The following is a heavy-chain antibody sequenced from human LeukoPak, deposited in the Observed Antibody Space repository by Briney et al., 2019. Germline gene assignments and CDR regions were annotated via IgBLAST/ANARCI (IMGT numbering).Heavy chain of an antibody. Sequence: PGGSLRLSCAASGFTFSSYAMSWVRQAPGKGLEWVSGISWNSGSIGYADSVKGRFTISRDNAKNSLYLQMNSLRAEDTALYYCAKVGYYDSSGYYLSAFDIWGQGTMVTVSS. CDR3: AKVGYYDSSGYYLSAFDI. D-gene: IGHD3-22*01. J-gene: IGHJ3*02. CDR2: ISWNSGSI. V-gene: IGHV3-9*01. CDR1: GFTFSSYA.